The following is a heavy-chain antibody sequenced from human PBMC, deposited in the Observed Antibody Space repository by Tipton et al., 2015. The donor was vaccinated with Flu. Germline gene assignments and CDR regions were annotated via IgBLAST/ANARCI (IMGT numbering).Heavy chain of an antibody. D-gene: IGHD3-22*01. J-gene: IGHJ4*02. V-gene: IGHV4-30-4*01. CDR2: IYDSGRT. Sequence: TLSLTCTVSGASISSGDYFWSWIRQTPGKGLEWIGYIYDSGRTYYNPSLKSRVTMSVDTSQNLFSLRLDSVTAADTAVYYCARGYYYDDIPFDYWGQGTLVTVSS. CDR3: ARGYYYDDIPFDY. CDR1: GASISSGDYF.